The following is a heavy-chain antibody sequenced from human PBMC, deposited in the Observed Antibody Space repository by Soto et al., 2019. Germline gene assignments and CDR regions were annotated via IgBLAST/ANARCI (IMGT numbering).Heavy chain of an antibody. CDR3: GRDQSGIGYYVDWFDP. J-gene: IGHJ5*02. CDR1: GYTFNRQA. D-gene: IGHD3-10*02. V-gene: IGHV1-3*01. CDR2: INAGNGNT. Sequence: GASGKVSCKGSGYTFNRQAIHGVRQAPGQRPEWLGWINAGNGNTYYSEKFEGRVTFTRDTAATTVNMELTSLTSEDTAIYYCGRDQSGIGYYVDWFDPWGQGTLVTVSS.